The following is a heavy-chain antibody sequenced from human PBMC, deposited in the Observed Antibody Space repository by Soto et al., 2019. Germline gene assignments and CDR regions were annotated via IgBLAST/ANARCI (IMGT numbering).Heavy chain of an antibody. J-gene: IGHJ5*02. CDR2: ITSSGTTI. CDR1: GFTFSVYT. V-gene: IGHV3-48*02. Sequence: EAQLVESGGGLVQPGWSLRLSCAASGFTFSVYTMHWVRQSPGKGLEWISSITSSGTTISYADSVKGRFTISRDNAKSSLFLQMDTLRDEDTAVYYCARDGYSTSSDWPWFDPWGQGTLVTVSS. CDR3: ARDGYSTSSDWPWFDP. D-gene: IGHD6-6*01.